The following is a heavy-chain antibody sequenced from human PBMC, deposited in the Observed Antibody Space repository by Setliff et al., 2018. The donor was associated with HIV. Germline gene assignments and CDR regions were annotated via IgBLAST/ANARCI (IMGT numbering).Heavy chain of an antibody. CDR1: GFTFSYSA. Sequence: PGESLTLTCAASGFTFSYSAMGWVRQAPGKGLGWDSSISNSGNSPYYADSVKGRFTISRDNSKNTLYLQMNSLRVEDTAVYYCSKDRSCVCCPGGGFDIWGQGTMVTVSS. J-gene: IGHJ3*02. D-gene: IGHD2-21*01. CDR3: SKDRSCVCCPGGGFDI. V-gene: IGHV3-23*01. CDR2: ISNSGNSP.